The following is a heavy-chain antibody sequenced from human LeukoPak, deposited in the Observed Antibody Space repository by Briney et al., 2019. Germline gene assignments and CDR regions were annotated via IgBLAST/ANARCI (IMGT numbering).Heavy chain of an antibody. Sequence: ASVKVSCKASGYTFTSYAMNWVRQAPGQGLEWMGWINTNTGNPTYAQGFTGRFVFSLDTSVSTAYLQWSSLKASDTAMYYCATSPGYGDYFGWFDPWGQGTLVTVSS. CDR1: GYTFTSYA. J-gene: IGHJ5*02. CDR2: INTNTGNP. CDR3: ATSPGYGDYFGWFDP. V-gene: IGHV7-4-1*02. D-gene: IGHD4-17*01.